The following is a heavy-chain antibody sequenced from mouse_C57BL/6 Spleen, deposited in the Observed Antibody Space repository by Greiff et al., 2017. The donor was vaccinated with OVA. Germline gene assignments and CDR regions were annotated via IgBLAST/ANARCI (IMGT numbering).Heavy chain of an antibody. Sequence: EVKLVESGEGLVKPGGSLKLSCAASGFTFSSYAMSWVRQTPEKRLEWVAYISSGGDYIYYADTVKGRFTISRDNARNTLYLQMSSLKSEDTAMYYCTREGPYYAMDYWGQGTSVTVSS. J-gene: IGHJ4*01. CDR1: GFTFSSYA. CDR2: ISSGGDYI. CDR3: TREGPYYAMDY. V-gene: IGHV5-9-1*02.